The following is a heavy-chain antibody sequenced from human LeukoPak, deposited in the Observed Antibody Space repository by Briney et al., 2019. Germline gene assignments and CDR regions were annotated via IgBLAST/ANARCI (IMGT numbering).Heavy chain of an antibody. D-gene: IGHD2-8*01. J-gene: IGHJ4*02. Sequence: GGPLRLSCAASGFTFSSYAMSWVRQAPGKGLEWVSAISGSGGSTYYADSVKGRFTISRDNSKNMVFLQMTSLRVEDTAVYYCAKVPSNGGNSDDFWGQGTQVTVSS. V-gene: IGHV3-23*01. CDR1: GFTFSSYA. CDR3: AKVPSNGGNSDDF. CDR2: ISGSGGST.